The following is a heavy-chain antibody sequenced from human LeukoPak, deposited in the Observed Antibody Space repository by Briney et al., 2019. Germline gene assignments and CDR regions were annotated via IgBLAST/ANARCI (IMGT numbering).Heavy chain of an antibody. CDR1: GFTVSSNY. J-gene: IGHJ4*02. CDR3: ARGMGGYGGYDY. V-gene: IGHV3-66*01. D-gene: IGHD5-12*01. CDR2: IYSGGSS. Sequence: GGSLRLSCAASGFTVSSNYMSWVRQAPGKGLEWVSVIYSGGSSYYADSVKGRFTISRNNSKNTVYLQLNSLRVEDTAVYYCARGMGGYGGYDYWGQGTLVTVSS.